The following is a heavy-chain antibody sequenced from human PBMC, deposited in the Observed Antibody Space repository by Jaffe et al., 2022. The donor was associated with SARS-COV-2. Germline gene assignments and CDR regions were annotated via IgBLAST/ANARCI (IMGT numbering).Heavy chain of an antibody. J-gene: IGHJ4*02. Sequence: EVQLVESGGGLVQPGRSLRLSCAASGFTFDDYAMHWVRQAPGKGLEWVSGISWNSGSIGYADSVKGRFTISRDNAKNSLYLQMNSLRAEDTALYYCAKDSAHYDSSGCFDYWGQGTLVTVSS. CDR1: GFTFDDYA. D-gene: IGHD3-22*01. CDR3: AKDSAHYDSSGCFDY. CDR2: ISWNSGSI. V-gene: IGHV3-9*01.